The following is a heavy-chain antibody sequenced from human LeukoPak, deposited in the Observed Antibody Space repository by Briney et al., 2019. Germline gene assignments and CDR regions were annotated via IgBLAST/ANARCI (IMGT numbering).Heavy chain of an antibody. Sequence: GGSLRLSCVASGFTFSTYGMHWVRQAPGKGLEWVALIWYDGSNKYYIDSVKGRFTISRDNSKNTLYLQMNSLRAEDTAVYYCARALTYYDSSGYLYYFDYWGQGTLVTVSS. D-gene: IGHD3-22*01. V-gene: IGHV3-33*01. CDR1: GFTFSTYG. CDR2: IWYDGSNK. CDR3: ARALTYYDSSGYLYYFDY. J-gene: IGHJ4*02.